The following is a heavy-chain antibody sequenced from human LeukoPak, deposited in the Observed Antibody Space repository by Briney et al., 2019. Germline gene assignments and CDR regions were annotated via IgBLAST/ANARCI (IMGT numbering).Heavy chain of an antibody. V-gene: IGHV3-23*01. D-gene: IGHD4-23*01. CDR2: ISGSGGST. CDR1: GFTFSSYG. CDR3: AKEMSGGDYYYYYMDV. Sequence: GGSLRLSCAASGFTFSSYGMSWVRQAPGKGLEWVSAISGSGGSTYYADPVEGRFTISRDNSKNTLYLQMNSLRAEDTAVYYCAKEMSGGDYYYYYMDVWGKGTTVTISS. J-gene: IGHJ6*03.